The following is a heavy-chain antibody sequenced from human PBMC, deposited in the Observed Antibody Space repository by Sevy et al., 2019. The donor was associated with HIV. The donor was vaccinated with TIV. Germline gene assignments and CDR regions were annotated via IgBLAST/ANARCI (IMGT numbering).Heavy chain of an antibody. V-gene: IGHV3-30*02. CDR1: GFNFAIYG. J-gene: IGHJ6*02. Sequence: GASLRLSCAVSGFNFAIYGFHWVRQAPGKGLEWVANTRHDETAKYYVDSVKGRFTVSRDNSKNTVFLQMNSLTPDDTGTYYCARDGVYYGMDVWGLGTTVTISS. CDR3: ARDGVYYGMDV. D-gene: IGHD3-10*01. CDR2: TRHDETAK.